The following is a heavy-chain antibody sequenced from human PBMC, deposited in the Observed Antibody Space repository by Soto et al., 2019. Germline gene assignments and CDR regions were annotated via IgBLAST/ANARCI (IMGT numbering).Heavy chain of an antibody. D-gene: IGHD3-10*01. Sequence: GASVKVSCKVSGSPFTTYYIHWVRQAPGQGLEWMGWIDPRSGGTVYEQKFQGRVTMTRDTSISTVYMDLSGLTSDDTALYYCATDDYGFYPYWGQGSLVIFSS. CDR1: GSPFTTYY. CDR3: ATDDYGFYPY. CDR2: IDPRSGGT. J-gene: IGHJ4*02. V-gene: IGHV1-2*02.